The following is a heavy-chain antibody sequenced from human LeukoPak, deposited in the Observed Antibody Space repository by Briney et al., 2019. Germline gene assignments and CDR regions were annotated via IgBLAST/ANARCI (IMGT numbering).Heavy chain of an antibody. CDR3: ARDRGYSSSWYSDYLDY. CDR2: INPNSGAT. Sequence: ASVKVSCKASGYTFTGYYIHWVRQAPGQGLEWMGWINPNSGATNYAQKFQGRVTMTRDTSISTAYMELSRLRSDDTAVYYCARDRGYSSSWYSDYLDYWGQGTLVTVSS. V-gene: IGHV1-2*02. D-gene: IGHD6-13*01. J-gene: IGHJ4*02. CDR1: GYTFTGYY.